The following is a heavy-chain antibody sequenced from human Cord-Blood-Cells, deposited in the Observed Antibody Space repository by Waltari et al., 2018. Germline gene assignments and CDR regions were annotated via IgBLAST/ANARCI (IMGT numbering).Heavy chain of an antibody. D-gene: IGHD6-6*01. J-gene: IGHJ4*02. CDR1: GFSLSTSGMR. CDR2: IDWDDDK. CDR3: ARMDSSSSFDY. Sequence: QVTLKESGPALVKPTQTLTLTCTFSGFSLSTSGMRVSWIRQPPGKALEWLARIDWDDDKFYSTSLKTRLTISKDTSKNQVVRTMTNMDPVDTATYYCARMDSSSSFDYWGQGTLVTVSS. V-gene: IGHV2-70*04.